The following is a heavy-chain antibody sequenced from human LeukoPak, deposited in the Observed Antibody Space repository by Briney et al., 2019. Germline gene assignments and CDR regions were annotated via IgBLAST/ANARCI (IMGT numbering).Heavy chain of an antibody. Sequence: GGSLRLSCAASGFTFSSYEMNWVRQAPGKGLEWVSYISSSGSTIYYADSVKGRSTISRDNAKNSLYLQMNSLRAEDTAVYYCARGGWGYDQYYFDYWGQGTLVTVSS. D-gene: IGHD5-12*01. CDR1: GFTFSSYE. CDR3: ARGGWGYDQYYFDY. V-gene: IGHV3-48*03. CDR2: ISSSGSTI. J-gene: IGHJ4*02.